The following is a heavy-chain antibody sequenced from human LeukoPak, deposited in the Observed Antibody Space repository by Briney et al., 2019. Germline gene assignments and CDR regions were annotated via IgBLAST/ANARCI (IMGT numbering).Heavy chain of an antibody. J-gene: IGHJ4*02. CDR2: ISYDGSNK. CDR1: GFTFSSYA. D-gene: IGHD1-26*01. CDR3: AREGSYSGSYYFDY. Sequence: GRSLRLSCAASGFTFSSYAMHWVRQAPGKGLEWVAVISYDGSNKYYADSVKGRFTISRDNSKNTLYLQMNSLRAEDTAVYYCAREGSYSGSYYFDYWGQGTLVTVSS. V-gene: IGHV3-30-3*01.